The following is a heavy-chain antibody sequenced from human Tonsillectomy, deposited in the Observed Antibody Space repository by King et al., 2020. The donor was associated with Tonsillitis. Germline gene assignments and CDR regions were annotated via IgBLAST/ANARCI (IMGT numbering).Heavy chain of an antibody. Sequence: VQLVESGGGLVQPGGSLRLSCAVSGFTFSRYWMSWVRQAPGKGLEWVANRKEDGSDKHYVDSVKGRFTISRDNAKNSLFLQMNSLRAEDTAVYYCATEGGRSGSGYWGQGTLVTVSS. CDR2: RKEDGSDK. D-gene: IGHD3-10*01. CDR3: ATEGGRSGSGY. V-gene: IGHV3-7*01. J-gene: IGHJ4*02. CDR1: GFTFSRYW.